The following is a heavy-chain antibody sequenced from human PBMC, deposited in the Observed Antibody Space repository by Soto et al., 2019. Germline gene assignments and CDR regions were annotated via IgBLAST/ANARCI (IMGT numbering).Heavy chain of an antibody. D-gene: IGHD6-19*01. Sequence: QVQLVQSGAEVKKPGASVKVSCKASGYTFTSYGISWVRQAPGQGLEWMGWISAYNGNTNYAQKLQGRVTMTTDTSTSTAYMKLRSLRSDDTAVYYCARDSVAGTYYYYGMDVWGQGTTFTVSS. CDR1: GYTFTSYG. V-gene: IGHV1-18*01. CDR3: ARDSVAGTYYYYGMDV. CDR2: ISAYNGNT. J-gene: IGHJ6*02.